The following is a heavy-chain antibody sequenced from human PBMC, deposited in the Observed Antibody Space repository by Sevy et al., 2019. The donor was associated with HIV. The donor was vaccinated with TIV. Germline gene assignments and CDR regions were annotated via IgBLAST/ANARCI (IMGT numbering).Heavy chain of an antibody. D-gene: IGHD2-8*01. J-gene: IGHJ4*02. CDR3: DREGCTRPHDY. V-gene: IGHV3-23*01. CDR1: GFAFYDYS. CDR2: LSFGCGKI. Sequence: GGSLRLSCAASGFAFYDYSMSWIRQAPGKGLEWVATLSFGCGKINYADSVKGRFTISRDNSRSSFYLQMDNLRVEDTAQYYGDREGCTRPHDYWGQGTRVTVSS.